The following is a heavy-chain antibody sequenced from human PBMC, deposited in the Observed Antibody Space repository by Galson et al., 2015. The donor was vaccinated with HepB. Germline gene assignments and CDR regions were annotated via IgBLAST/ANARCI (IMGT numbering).Heavy chain of an antibody. CDR2: ISQSGTYT. J-gene: IGHJ4*02. V-gene: IGHV3-11*06. Sequence: SLRLSCAASGFTFSDYYMSWIRQAPGKGLEWISYISQSGTYTNYADSVKGRFTISRDNAQNSLYLRINSLRAEDTAVYYCARVADADYGDHSHFDSWGQETLVTVSS. D-gene: IGHD4-17*01. CDR1: GFTFSDYY. CDR3: ARVADADYGDHSHFDS.